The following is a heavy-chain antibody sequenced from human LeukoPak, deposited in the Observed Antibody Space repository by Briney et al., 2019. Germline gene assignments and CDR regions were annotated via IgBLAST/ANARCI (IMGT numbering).Heavy chain of an antibody. V-gene: IGHV4-4*07. Sequence: WETLSLTCTVSGGSISSYYWSWIRQPAGRGLEWIGRIYTSGSTNYNPSLKRRFPMSVDTSKNQFSLKLRSVTAAETAVYYCARGSGRPVVINAAIDIWGQGTMVTVSS. J-gene: IGHJ3*02. CDR3: ARGSGRPVVINAAIDI. D-gene: IGHD2-21*01. CDR1: GGSISSYY. CDR2: IYTSGST.